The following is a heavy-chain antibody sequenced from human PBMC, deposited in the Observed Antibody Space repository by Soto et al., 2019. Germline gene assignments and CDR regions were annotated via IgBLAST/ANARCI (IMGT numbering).Heavy chain of an antibody. CDR2: VSSGGGT. J-gene: IGHJ4*02. CDR1: GFTFSTYA. CDR3: AKRRGAGGHFDY. Sequence: PGGSLRLSGAASGFTFSTYAMGWVRQAPGKGLEWVSVVSSGGGTHYADSVKGRFTVSRDNSKNTLSLQMNSLRADDTAVYYCAKRRGAGGHFDYWGQGALVTVSS. V-gene: IGHV3-23*01. D-gene: IGHD2-15*01.